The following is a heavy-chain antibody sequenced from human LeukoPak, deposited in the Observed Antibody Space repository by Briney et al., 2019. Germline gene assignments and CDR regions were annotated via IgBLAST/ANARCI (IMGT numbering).Heavy chain of an antibody. V-gene: IGHV3-9*01. CDR2: ISWNSGSI. D-gene: IGHD2-15*01. CDR3: AKDQDIVDYYGMDV. J-gene: IGHJ6*02. Sequence: QPGGSLRLSCAASGFTFDDYAIHWVRQAPGKGLEWVSGISWNSGSIGYADSVKGRFTISRDNAKNSLYLQMNSLRAEDTALYYCAKDQDIVDYYGMDVWGQGTTVTVSS. CDR1: GFTFDDYA.